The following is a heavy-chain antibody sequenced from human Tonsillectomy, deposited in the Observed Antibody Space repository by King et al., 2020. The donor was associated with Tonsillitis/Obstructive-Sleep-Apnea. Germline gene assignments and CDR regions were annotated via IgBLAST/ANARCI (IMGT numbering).Heavy chain of an antibody. J-gene: IGHJ3*02. CDR1: GFTFSSYS. CDR2: ISSSSSYI. Sequence: VQLVESGGGLVKPGGSLRLSCAASGFTFSSYSMNWVRQAPGKGLEWVSSISSSSSYIYYADSVKGRFTISRDNAKNSLYLQMNSLRAEDTAVYYCASVGSGVAGTWVYYAFDIWRQRTILTVSS. D-gene: IGHD6-19*01. V-gene: IGHV3-21*01. CDR3: ASVGSGVAGTWVYYAFDI.